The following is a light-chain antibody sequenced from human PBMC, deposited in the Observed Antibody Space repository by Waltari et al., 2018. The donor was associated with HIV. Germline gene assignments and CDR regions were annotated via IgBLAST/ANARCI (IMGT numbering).Light chain of an antibody. J-gene: IGLJ2*01. CDR1: SSNLGHNF. Sequence: QSVLTQPPSVSAAPGQKVTISCSGSSSNLGHNFVSWYQQFPGTAPKLLIYDNDQRPSGIPDRLSGSKSGTSATLGITGLQTGDEGDYYCATWDTSVTAIIFGGGTRVTVL. CDR2: DND. CDR3: ATWDTSVTAII. V-gene: IGLV1-51*01.